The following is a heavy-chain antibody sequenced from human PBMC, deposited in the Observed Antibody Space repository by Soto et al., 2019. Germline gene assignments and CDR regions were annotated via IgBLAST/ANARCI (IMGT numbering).Heavy chain of an antibody. CDR3: ARGRQDFDP. J-gene: IGHJ5*02. CDR2: IYTSGST. CDR1: GGSMNNYY. Sequence: ASETLSLTCTVSGGSMNNYYWSWIRQPAGKGLEWIGHIYTSGSTSYNPSLRSRVTMSVDTSKNQFSLTLKSVTAADTAIYYCARGRQDFDPWGHGTLVTVYS. V-gene: IGHV4-4*07.